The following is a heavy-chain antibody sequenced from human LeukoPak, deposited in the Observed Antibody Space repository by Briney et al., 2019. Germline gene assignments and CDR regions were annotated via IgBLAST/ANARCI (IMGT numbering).Heavy chain of an antibody. CDR3: ARDISGSYSVDY. CDR2: IWYDGSNK. CDR1: GFTFNTHA. D-gene: IGHD3-10*01. Sequence: GGSLRLSCAASGFTFNTHAMHWVRQAPGKGLEWVAVIWYDGSNKYYADSVKGRFTISRDNSKNTLYLQMNSLRAEDTAVYYCARDISGSYSVDYWGQGTLVTVSS. V-gene: IGHV3-30*04. J-gene: IGHJ4*02.